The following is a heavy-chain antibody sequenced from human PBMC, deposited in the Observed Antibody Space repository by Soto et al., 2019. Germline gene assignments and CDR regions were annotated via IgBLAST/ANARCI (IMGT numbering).Heavy chain of an antibody. J-gene: IGHJ4*02. V-gene: IGHV6-1*01. D-gene: IGHD3-10*01. Sequence: QVQLQQSGPGLVKPSQTLSLTCAISGDSVSSNSAAWNWIRQSPSRGLEWLGRTYYRSKWYNDYAVSVKSRITINPDTSKNQFSLQLNSVTPEDTAVYYCARTLVTMVRGVIIIAPPDFDYWGQGTLVTVSS. CDR3: ARTLVTMVRGVIIIAPPDFDY. CDR1: GDSVSSNSAA. CDR2: TYYRSKWYN.